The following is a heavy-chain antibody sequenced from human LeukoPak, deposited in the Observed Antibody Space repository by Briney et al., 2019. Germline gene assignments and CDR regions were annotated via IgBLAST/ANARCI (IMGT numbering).Heavy chain of an antibody. CDR3: TTDLGITMIRGVIVF. CDR1: GFTFTNAW. J-gene: IGHJ4*02. V-gene: IGHV3-15*01. CDR2: IKSKGDGETT. Sequence: PGGSLRLSCAASGFTFTNAWMSWVRQAPGKGLEWVDRIKSKGDGETTDYAAPVRGRFTMSRDDSTATLYLQMNSLKTEDTAVYFCTTDLGITMIRGVIVFWGQGTLVTVSS. D-gene: IGHD3-10*01.